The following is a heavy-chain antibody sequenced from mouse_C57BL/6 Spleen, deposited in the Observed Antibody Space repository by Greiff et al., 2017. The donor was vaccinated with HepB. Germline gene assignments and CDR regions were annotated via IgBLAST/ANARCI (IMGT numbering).Heavy chain of an antibody. J-gene: IGHJ1*03. V-gene: IGHV1-64*01. D-gene: IGHD2-1*01. CDR3: ARPSYGNRRYFDV. CDR1: GYTFTSYW. Sequence: QVQLQQPGAELVKPGASVKLSCKASGYTFTSYWMHLVKQRPGQGLEWIGMIHPNSGSTNYNEKFKSKATLTVDKSSSTAYMQLSSLTSEDSAVYYCARPSYGNRRYFDVWGTGTTVTVSS. CDR2: IHPNSGST.